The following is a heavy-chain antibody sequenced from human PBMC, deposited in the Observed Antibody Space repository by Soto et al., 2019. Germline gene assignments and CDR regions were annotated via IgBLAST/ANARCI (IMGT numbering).Heavy chain of an antibody. V-gene: IGHV1-18*01. Sequence: ASLKFSCKSSGYTFTSYGFSWVRQAPGQGLDWMGWISAYNDNTNYGQKFQGRVTMTTDTSTSTAYMELRSLRSDDTAVYYCARDQRYYYDSSGFYRWDHWGQGTLVTVSS. D-gene: IGHD3-22*01. J-gene: IGHJ4*02. CDR3: ARDQRYYYDSSGFYRWDH. CDR2: ISAYNDNT. CDR1: GYTFTSYG.